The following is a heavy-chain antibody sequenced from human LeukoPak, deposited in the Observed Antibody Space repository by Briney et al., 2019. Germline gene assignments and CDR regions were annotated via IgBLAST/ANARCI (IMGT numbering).Heavy chain of an antibody. V-gene: IGHV4-4*07. CDR2: IYISGST. Sequence: SETLSLTCTVSGDSIRSYYWSWIRQSPGKGLEWIGRIYISGSTNYNPSLKSRVTMSVDTSKNQFSLKLSSVTAADTAVYYCARDRGTWNDDGFDYWGQGTLVTVSS. CDR3: ARDRGTWNDDGFDY. J-gene: IGHJ4*02. CDR1: GDSIRSYY. D-gene: IGHD1-1*01.